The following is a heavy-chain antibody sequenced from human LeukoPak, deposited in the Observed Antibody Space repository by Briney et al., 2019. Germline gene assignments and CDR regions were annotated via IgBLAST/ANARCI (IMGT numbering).Heavy chain of an antibody. Sequence: GGSLRLSCAASGFTFSSYAMHWVRQAPGKGLEWVAVISYDGSNKYYADSVKGRFTISRDNAKNSLYLQMNSLRAEDTAVYYCARARMITFGVDAFDIWGQGTMVTVSS. D-gene: IGHD3-16*01. V-gene: IGHV3-30-3*01. CDR1: GFTFSSYA. J-gene: IGHJ3*02. CDR3: ARARMITFGVDAFDI. CDR2: ISYDGSNK.